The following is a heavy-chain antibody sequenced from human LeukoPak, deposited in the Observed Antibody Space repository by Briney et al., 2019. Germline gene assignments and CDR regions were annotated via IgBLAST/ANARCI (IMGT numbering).Heavy chain of an antibody. Sequence: SETLSLTCTVSGGSVSSYYWSWVRQSPGKGLQWVGNSYYSGSTNYNPSLKSRVTISVDTSNNQVSLKLNSVTAADTAVYYCARGRQLVLDYYCYYMDGWGKGAT. V-gene: IGHV4-59*02. J-gene: IGHJ6*03. CDR2: SYYSGST. CDR1: GGSVSSYY. D-gene: IGHD6-13*01. CDR3: ARGRQLVLDYYCYYMDG.